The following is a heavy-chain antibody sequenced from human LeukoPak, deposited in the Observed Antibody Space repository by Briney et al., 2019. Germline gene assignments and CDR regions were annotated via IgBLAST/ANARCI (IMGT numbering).Heavy chain of an antibody. V-gene: IGHV3-74*01. J-gene: IGHJ4*02. CDR2: INSDGINT. CDR3: ARGSGSSWYFYFDY. CDR1: GFTFSNYW. D-gene: IGHD6-13*01. Sequence: GGSLRLSCAASGFTFSNYWMHWVRQAPGKGLVWVSRINSDGINTSYADSVKGRFTISRDNAKNTLNLQMNSLRAEDTALYYCARGSGSSWYFYFDYWGQGTLVTVSS.